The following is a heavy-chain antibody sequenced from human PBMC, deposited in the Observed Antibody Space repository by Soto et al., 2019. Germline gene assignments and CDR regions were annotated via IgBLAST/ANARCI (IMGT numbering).Heavy chain of an antibody. J-gene: IGHJ6*02. CDR2: INPNSGGT. V-gene: IGHV1-2*02. CDR3: ARGSGYSRGWYDSDYYYGMDV. D-gene: IGHD6-19*01. Sequence: ASVKVSCKASGYTFTGYYMHWVRQAPGQGFEWMGWINPNSGGTNYAQKFQGRVTMTRDTSISTAYMELSRLRSDDTAVYYCARGSGYSRGWYDSDYYYGMDVWGQGTTVTVSS. CDR1: GYTFTGYY.